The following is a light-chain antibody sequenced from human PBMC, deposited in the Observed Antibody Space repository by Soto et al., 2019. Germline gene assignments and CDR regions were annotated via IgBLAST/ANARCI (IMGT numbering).Light chain of an antibody. CDR3: CSYAGSYTHV. CDR1: SSDVGAYNF. J-gene: IGLJ1*01. CDR2: DVT. V-gene: IGLV2-11*01. Sequence: QSALTQPRSVSGSPGQSVTISCTGTSSDVGAYNFDSWYQQHPGKAPKLIIYDVTKWPSGVPARFSGSKSGNTASLTISGLQADDEADYYCCSYAGSYTHVFGTGTKVTVL.